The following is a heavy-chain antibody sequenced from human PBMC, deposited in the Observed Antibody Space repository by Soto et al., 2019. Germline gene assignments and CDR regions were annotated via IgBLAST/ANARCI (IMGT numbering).Heavy chain of an antibody. CDR3: ARDRAAAGTSYYYYGMDV. J-gene: IGHJ6*02. D-gene: IGHD6-13*01. V-gene: IGHV3-33*01. Sequence: QVQLVESGGGVVQPGRSLRLSCAASGFTFSSYGMHWVRQAPGKGLEWVAVIWYDGSNKYYADSVKGRFTISRDNSKNTXXLQMNSLRAEDTAVYCCARDRAAAGTSYYYYGMDVWGQGTTVTVSS. CDR1: GFTFSSYG. CDR2: IWYDGSNK.